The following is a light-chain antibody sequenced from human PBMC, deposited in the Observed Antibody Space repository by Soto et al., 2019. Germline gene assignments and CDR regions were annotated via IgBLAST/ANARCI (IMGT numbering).Light chain of an antibody. CDR2: EAT. CDR1: RSDNGASNS. CDR3: ISYKTDDTFV. Sequence: QSVLTQPASVSGSPGQSITTSCAGTRSDNGASNSVSWYQHLPGRSPTLIIYEATNRPSGVSERFSGSKAGDTASLTTSGLQADDEAEYFCISYKTDDTFVFGSGTKVTVL. J-gene: IGLJ1*01. V-gene: IGLV2-14*01.